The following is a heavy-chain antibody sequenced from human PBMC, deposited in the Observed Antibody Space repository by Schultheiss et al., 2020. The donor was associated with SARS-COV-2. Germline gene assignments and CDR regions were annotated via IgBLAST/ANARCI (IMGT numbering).Heavy chain of an antibody. CDR3: ARAGTTFPRAEYYYYGMDV. CDR1: GFTFSNAW. J-gene: IGHJ6*02. Sequence: GGSLRLSCAASGFTFSNAWMNWVRQAPGKGLEWISYISSSADTIYYADSVKGRFTISRDNAKNSLYLQMNSLRAEDTAVYYCARAGTTFPRAEYYYYGMDVWGQGTTVTVSS. CDR2: ISSSADTI. D-gene: IGHD1-7*01. V-gene: IGHV3-48*04.